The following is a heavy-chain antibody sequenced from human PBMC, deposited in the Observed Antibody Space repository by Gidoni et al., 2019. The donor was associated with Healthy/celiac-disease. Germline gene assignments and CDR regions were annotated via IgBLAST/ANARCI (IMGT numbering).Heavy chain of an antibody. CDR2: INPNSGGT. CDR3: ARDLRGFGIAADYYYYGMDV. D-gene: IGHD6-13*01. V-gene: IGHV1-2*02. CDR1: GYTFTGYY. J-gene: IGHJ6*02. Sequence: QVQLVQSGAEVKKPGASVKVSCKASGYTFTGYYMHWVRQAPGQGLEWMGWINPNSGGTNYAQKFQGRVTMTRDTSISTAYMELSRLRSDDTAVYYCARDLRGFGIAADYYYYGMDVWGQGTTVTVSS.